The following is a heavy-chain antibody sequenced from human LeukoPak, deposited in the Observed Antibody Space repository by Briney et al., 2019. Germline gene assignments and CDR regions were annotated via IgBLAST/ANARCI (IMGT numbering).Heavy chain of an antibody. D-gene: IGHD3-16*01. CDR1: GGSISSGDYY. CDR3: ARGKEFSWGLDY. Sequence: PSQTLSLTCTVSGGSISSGDYYWSWIRQPPGKGLEWIGYIYYSGSTYYNPSLKSRVTISVDTSKNQFSLKLSSVTAADTAVYYCARGKEFSWGLDYWGQGTLVTVSS. CDR2: IYYSGST. V-gene: IGHV4-30-4*08. J-gene: IGHJ4*02.